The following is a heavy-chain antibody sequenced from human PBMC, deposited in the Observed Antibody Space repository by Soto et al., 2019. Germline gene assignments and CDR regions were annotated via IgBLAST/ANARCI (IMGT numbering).Heavy chain of an antibody. J-gene: IGHJ5*02. CDR3: ATVPLPAAGSYNWFDP. V-gene: IGHV3-23*01. Sequence: LRLSFAASGFTFSSYAMSWVRQAPGKLLEGVSAIISSGGSTYYADSVKGRFTISRDNSKNTLYLQMNSLRAEDTAVYYCATVPLPAAGSYNWFDPWGQGTLVTVS. CDR1: GFTFSSYA. CDR2: IISSGGST. D-gene: IGHD6-13*01.